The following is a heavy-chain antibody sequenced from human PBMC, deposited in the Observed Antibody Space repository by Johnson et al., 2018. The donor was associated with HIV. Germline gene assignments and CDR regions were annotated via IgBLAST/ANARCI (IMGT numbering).Heavy chain of an antibody. Sequence: GSLRLSCAASGFTFSSYWMSWVRQAPGRGPEWVANIKQDGSAKYNVDSVNGRFTVARDNAKNSLYLQLSSLTAEDKAMYYCARVKQCLRRGGTDAFGIWGPGTIVIVSS. V-gene: IGHV3-7*05. CDR2: IKQDGSAK. CDR1: GFTFSSYW. CDR3: ARVKQCLRRGGTDAFGI. D-gene: IGHD6-19*01. J-gene: IGHJ3*02.